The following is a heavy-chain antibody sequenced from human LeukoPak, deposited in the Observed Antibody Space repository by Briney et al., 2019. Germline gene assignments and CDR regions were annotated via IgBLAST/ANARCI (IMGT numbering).Heavy chain of an antibody. V-gene: IGHV1-69*13. CDR3: ASGRAAADHYYYYGMDL. CDR2: IIPIFGTA. J-gene: IGHJ6*02. Sequence: GASVKVSCKASGGTFSSYAISWVRQAPGQGLEWMGGIIPIFGTANYAQKFQGRVTITADESTSTAYMELSSLRSEDTAVYYCASGRAAADHYYYYGMDLWGQGTTVTVSS. CDR1: GGTFSSYA. D-gene: IGHD6-13*01.